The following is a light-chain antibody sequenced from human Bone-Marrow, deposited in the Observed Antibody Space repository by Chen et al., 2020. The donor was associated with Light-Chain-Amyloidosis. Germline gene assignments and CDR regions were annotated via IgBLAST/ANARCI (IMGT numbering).Light chain of an antibody. CDR2: RDT. CDR1: DLPTKY. CDR3: QSADSSGTYEVI. Sequence: SYELTQPPSVLVSPGQKARITCSGDDLPTKYAYWYQQKPGQAPVLVIHRDTERPSGISERFSGSSSGTTATLTISGVQAEDEADYHCQSADSSGTYEVIFGGGTKLTVL. J-gene: IGLJ2*01. V-gene: IGLV3-25*03.